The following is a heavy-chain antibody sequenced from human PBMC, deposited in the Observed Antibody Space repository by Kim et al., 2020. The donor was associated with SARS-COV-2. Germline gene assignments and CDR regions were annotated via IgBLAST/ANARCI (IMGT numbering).Heavy chain of an antibody. CDR3: AKYTGGFDD. J-gene: IGHJ4*02. CDR2: GGST. D-gene: IGHD1-20*01. Sequence: GGSTQHAASVGARFTIPRDNSKNTVSLQRNNLRAEDTAVYYCAKYTGGFDDWGQGTVVTVSS. V-gene: IGHV3-23*01.